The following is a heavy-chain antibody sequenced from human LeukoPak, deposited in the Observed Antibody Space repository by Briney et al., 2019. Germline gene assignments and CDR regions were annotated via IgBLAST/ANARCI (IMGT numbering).Heavy chain of an antibody. CDR1: GFSFDDFA. D-gene: IGHD1-26*01. J-gene: IGHJ6*02. V-gene: IGHV3-49*03. Sequence: GGSLRLSCTVSGFSFDDFAVSWLRQAPGKGLEWVGFIRSKAYGGTTEYAASVKGRFTISRDDSKSIAYLQMNSLRAEDTAVYYCARYSGSYEVNYYYYYGMDVWGQGTTVTVSS. CDR3: ARYSGSYEVNYYYYYGMDV. CDR2: IRSKAYGGTT.